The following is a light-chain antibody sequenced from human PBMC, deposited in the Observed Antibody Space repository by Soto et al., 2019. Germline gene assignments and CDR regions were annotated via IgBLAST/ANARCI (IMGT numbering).Light chain of an antibody. J-gene: IGKJ1*01. CDR1: QSVSSN. V-gene: IGKV3-15*01. Sequence: EIVMTQSPATLSVSPGERATLSCRASQSVSSNLAGYQQKPGQAPRLLSYGASTRDTGIPARFSGSGSGTEFTLTISSLQSEDFAVYYCQQYNNWGTFGQGTKVEIK. CDR3: QQYNNWGT. CDR2: GAS.